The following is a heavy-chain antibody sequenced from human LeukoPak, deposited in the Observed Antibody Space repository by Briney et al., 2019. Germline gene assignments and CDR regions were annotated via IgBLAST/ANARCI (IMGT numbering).Heavy chain of an antibody. V-gene: IGHV3-23*01. CDR1: GFTFSTYA. J-gene: IGHJ6*04. D-gene: IGHD6-13*01. CDR2: IGASGGST. CDR3: AKEAGVFYGIDV. Sequence: PGGSLRLSCAASGFTFSTYAMSWVRQAPGKGPEWVSAIGASGGSTDYADSVKGRFIISRDNSKNTLYLQMNSLRAEDTAVYYCAKEAGVFYGIDVWGKGTTVTASS.